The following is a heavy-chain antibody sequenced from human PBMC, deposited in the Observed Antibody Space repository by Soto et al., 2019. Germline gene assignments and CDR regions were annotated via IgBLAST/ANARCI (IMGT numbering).Heavy chain of an antibody. D-gene: IGHD3-16*02. CDR3: ARDRYYDYVWGSYRPPYYYGMDV. CDR1: GYTFTSYG. J-gene: IGHJ6*02. V-gene: IGHV1-18*01. Sequence: ASVKVSCKASGYTFTSYGISWVRQAPGQGLEWMGWISAYNGNTNYAQKLQGRVTMTTDTSTSTAYMELRSLRSDDTAVYYCARDRYYDYVWGSYRPPYYYGMDVWGQGTTVTVSS. CDR2: ISAYNGNT.